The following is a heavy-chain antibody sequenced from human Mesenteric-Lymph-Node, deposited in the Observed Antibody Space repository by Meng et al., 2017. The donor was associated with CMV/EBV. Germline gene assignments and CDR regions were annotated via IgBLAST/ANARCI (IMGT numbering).Heavy chain of an antibody. CDR2: INHSGST. Sequence: QVPLHPWGAVLLKPSETLSVTCAVYGGSFSGYYWNWIRQSPEKGLEWIGEINHSGSTTYNPSFTSRIIISVDTSTNQISLNMSSVTAADTAVYYCARGSSYDILTGYFDYWGQGALVTVSS. CDR1: GGSFSGYY. J-gene: IGHJ4*02. CDR3: ARGSSYDILTGYFDY. D-gene: IGHD3-9*01. V-gene: IGHV4-34*01.